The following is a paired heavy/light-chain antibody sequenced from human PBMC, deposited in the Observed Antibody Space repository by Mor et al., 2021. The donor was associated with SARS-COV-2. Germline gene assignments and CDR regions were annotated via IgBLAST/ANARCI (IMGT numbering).Heavy chain of an antibody. CDR3: ARGGEPEYYFNFGFDV. V-gene: IGHV4-4*02. CDR1: GDSISRSVW. D-gene: IGHD3-16*01. Sequence: QVHLQESGPRLVKPSETLSLTCVVSGDSISRSVWWTWIRQPPGKGLEWLGEIYHSGSTNYNPSLKSRLTISVDKSKNEFSVKVQSVTAADTAVYYCARGGEPEYYFNFGFDVWGRGTPVTVSS. J-gene: IGHJ6*02. CDR2: IYHSGST.
Light chain of an antibody. CDR2: GNR. Sequence: QSVLTQPPSVSGAPGQRVTISCTGSSSNIGAHYDVHWYQHVPGTAPKLLIYGNRHRPSGIPDRFSGSKSGTSASLAITGLQAEDEADYYCQSYDSSLSGSRVFGGGTKLTVL. V-gene: IGLV1-40*01. J-gene: IGLJ3*02. CDR1: SSNIGAHYD. CDR3: QSYDSSLSGSRV.